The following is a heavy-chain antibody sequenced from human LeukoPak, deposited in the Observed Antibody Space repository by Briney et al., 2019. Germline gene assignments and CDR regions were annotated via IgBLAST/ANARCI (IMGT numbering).Heavy chain of an antibody. CDR3: ARLIVVVAEQNNWFDP. V-gene: IGHV4-59*08. J-gene: IGHJ5*02. CDR2: IYYSGST. D-gene: IGHD3-22*01. Sequence: SETLSLTCTVSGGSISSYYWSWIRQPPGKGLEWIGYIYYSGSTNYNPSLKSRVTISVDTSKNQFSLKLSSVTAADTAVYYCARLIVVVAEQNNWFDPWGQGTLVTVSS. CDR1: GGSISSYY.